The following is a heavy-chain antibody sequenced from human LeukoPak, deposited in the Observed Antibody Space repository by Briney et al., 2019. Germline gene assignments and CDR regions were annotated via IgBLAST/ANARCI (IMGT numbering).Heavy chain of an antibody. CDR2: INHSGST. V-gene: IGHV4-34*01. CDR1: GGSFSGYY. J-gene: IGHJ5*02. D-gene: IGHD3-3*01. CDR3: ARKVKRITIFGVAGKGSWFDP. Sequence: KPSETLSLTCAVYGGSFSGYYWSWIRQPPGKGLEWIGEINHSGSTNYNPSLKSRVTISVDTSKNQFSLKLSSVTAADTAVYYYARKVKRITIFGVAGKGSWFDPWGQGTLVTVSS.